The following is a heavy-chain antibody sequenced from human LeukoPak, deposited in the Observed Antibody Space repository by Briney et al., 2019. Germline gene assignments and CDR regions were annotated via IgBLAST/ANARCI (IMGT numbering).Heavy chain of an antibody. Sequence: GGSLRLSCAASGFTFSSYAMHWVRQAPGKGLEYVSAISSNGGSTYYANSVKGRFTISRDNSKNTLYLQMGSLRAEDMAVYYCARVRSGSYYDSDYWGQGTLVTVSS. CDR1: GFTFSSYA. V-gene: IGHV3-64*01. CDR3: ARVRSGSYYDSDY. D-gene: IGHD1-26*01. CDR2: ISSNGGST. J-gene: IGHJ4*02.